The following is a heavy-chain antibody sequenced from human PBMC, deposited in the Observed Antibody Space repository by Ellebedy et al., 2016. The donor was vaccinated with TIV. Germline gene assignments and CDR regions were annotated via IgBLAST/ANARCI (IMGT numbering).Heavy chain of an antibody. D-gene: IGHD1-7*01. CDR3: ARAGITGTGWYFEL. J-gene: IGHJ2*01. CDR1: GFTFPTYS. Sequence: GGSLRLSXVASGFTFPTYSFNWVRQAPGKGLECVSSISVGSSHKYYADSAKGRFTISRGDATNSVYLQLNSLRADDTAVYYCARAGITGTGWYFELWGRGTLVTVSS. V-gene: IGHV3-21*01. CDR2: ISVGSSHK.